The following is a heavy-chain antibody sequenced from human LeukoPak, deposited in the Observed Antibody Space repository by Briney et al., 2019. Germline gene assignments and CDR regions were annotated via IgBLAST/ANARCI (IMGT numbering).Heavy chain of an antibody. V-gene: IGHV3-64*01. CDR1: GSDFSTYA. J-gene: IGHJ1*01. D-gene: IGHD2-2*01. CDR2: ISKSGDDT. Sequence: PGGSLRLSCAASGSDFSTYAMRWVRLTPGKGLEFVSAISKSGDDTSYGNDVKGRFTISRDNIKNTVDLEMGSLRVDDTGIYYCERIPGYWGRGTVVTVSS. CDR3: ERIPGY.